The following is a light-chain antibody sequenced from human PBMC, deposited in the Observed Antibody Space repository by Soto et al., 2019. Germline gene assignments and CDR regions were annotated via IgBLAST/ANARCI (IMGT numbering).Light chain of an antibody. J-gene: IGLJ1*01. CDR1: SSDVGGYNY. CDR2: EVT. V-gene: IGLV2-14*01. Sequence: QSVLTQPAAVSGSPGQSITISCTGTSSDVGGYNYVSWYQQHPGKAPKLMIYEVTNRPSGVSNRFYGSKSGNTASLTISGLQADDEADYYCSSYTSSITYVFGTGTKLTVL. CDR3: SSYTSSITYV.